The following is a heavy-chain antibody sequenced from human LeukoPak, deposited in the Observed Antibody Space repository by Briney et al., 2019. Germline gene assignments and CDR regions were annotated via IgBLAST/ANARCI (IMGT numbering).Heavy chain of an antibody. CDR2: INHSGST. Sequence: SETLSLTCAVYGGSFSGYYWSWIRQPPGKGLEWIGEINHSGSTNYNPSLKSRVTISVDTSKNQFSLKLSSVTAADTAVYYCARDSTDEYFQHWGQGTLVTVSS. J-gene: IGHJ1*01. D-gene: IGHD1-14*01. CDR3: ARDSTDEYFQH. V-gene: IGHV4-34*01. CDR1: GGSFSGYY.